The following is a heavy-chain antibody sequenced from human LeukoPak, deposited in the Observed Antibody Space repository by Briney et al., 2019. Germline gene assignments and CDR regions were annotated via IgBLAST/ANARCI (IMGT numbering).Heavy chain of an antibody. J-gene: IGHJ4*02. CDR1: GGTFSSYI. D-gene: IGHD4-17*01. V-gene: IGHV1-69*06. Sequence: SVKVSCKASGGTFSSYIIKWVRPAPGQGLEWMGGIIPMFGTTVYAQKFQGRVTITADKSTSTVYMQLSSLRFEDTAVYYCARGYPSTLYKADYVHPYYLDYWGQGTLVTVSS. CDR2: IIPMFGTT. CDR3: ARGYPSTLYKADYVHPYYLDY.